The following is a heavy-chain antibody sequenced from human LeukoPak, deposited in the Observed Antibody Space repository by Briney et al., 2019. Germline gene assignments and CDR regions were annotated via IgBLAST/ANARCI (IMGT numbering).Heavy chain of an antibody. CDR2: ISYDGTDK. V-gene: IGHV3-30*18. D-gene: IGHD5-18*01. Sequence: GGSLRLSCAASGFTFSNYGMYWVRQAPGKGLEWVAAISYDGTDKYYADSVQGRITISRDKSKDTLYLHMSSLRLEDTAVYYCAKALGYSYGHGPDYWGQGTLVTVSS. CDR3: AKALGYSYGHGPDY. CDR1: GFTFSNYG. J-gene: IGHJ4*02.